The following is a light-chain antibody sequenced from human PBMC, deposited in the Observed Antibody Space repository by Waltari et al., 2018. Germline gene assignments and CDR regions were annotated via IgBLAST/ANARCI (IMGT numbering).Light chain of an antibody. J-gene: IGKJ4*01. CDR2: VAS. Sequence: DKVVTQSPATLSASVGERVTLTCRASQGISTYLAWYQQKPGQVPRLLIYVASTWPSGIPARFSGSGSGTEFTLSISSLQSEDVATYCCQKYNNGPPTFGGGTKVEIK. CDR3: QKYNNGPPT. V-gene: IGKV3-15*01. CDR1: QGISTY.